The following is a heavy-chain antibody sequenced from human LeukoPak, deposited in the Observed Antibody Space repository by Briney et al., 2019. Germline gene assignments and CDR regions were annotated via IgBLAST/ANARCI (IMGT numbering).Heavy chain of an antibody. D-gene: IGHD3-10*01. Sequence: SGGSLRLSCAASGFTFSSYWMHWVRQAPGKGQVWVSCINSDGSSTSYADSVKGRFTISRDNAKNTLYLQMNSLRVEDTAVYYCARALGSGWVYFLGGQGTLVTVSS. CDR2: INSDGSST. CDR3: ARALGSGWVYFL. V-gene: IGHV3-74*01. J-gene: IGHJ4*02. CDR1: GFTFSSYW.